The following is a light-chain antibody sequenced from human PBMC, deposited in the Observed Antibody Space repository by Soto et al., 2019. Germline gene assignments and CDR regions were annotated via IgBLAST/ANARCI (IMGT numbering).Light chain of an antibody. CDR3: MQGIQLPYT. CDR1: QSLVHTDGRTY. J-gene: IGKJ2*01. Sequence: DVVLTQTPLSLSVTPGQPASISCKSSQSLVHTDGRTYFYWYLQKPGQSPQLLIYEVSNRFSAVXDXXSGSGSGTDLTLNISRVEAEDVGIYRCMQGIQLPYTFGQGTTLEIK. V-gene: IGKV2D-29*01. CDR2: EVS.